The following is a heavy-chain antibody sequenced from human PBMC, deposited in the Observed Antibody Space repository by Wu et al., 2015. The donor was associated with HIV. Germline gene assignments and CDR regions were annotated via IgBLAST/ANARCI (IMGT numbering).Heavy chain of an antibody. D-gene: IGHD3-3*01. V-gene: IGHV1-2*02. J-gene: IGHJ6*03. CDR1: GYTFTAYY. CDR3: ARDWQFQVSFGDFYMDI. CDR2: VNPASGDT. Sequence: QVQLVQSGTEMKKSGASVRVSCKTFGYTFTAYYIHWVRQAPGRGLEWMGWVNPASGDTKFAQAFQTRITVTSDTSTNTVNLALAGLQSNDTATYFCARDWQFQVSFGDFYMDIWGNGTTVIVS.